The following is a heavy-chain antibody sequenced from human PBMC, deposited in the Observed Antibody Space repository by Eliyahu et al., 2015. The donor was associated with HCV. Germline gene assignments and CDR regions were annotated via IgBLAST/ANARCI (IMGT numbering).Heavy chain of an antibody. Sequence: QVQLQESGPGLVKSSETLSLTCTVXGGSITTYYWSWIRQPPGKGLEWIGYIHYSGSTNYNPSLKSRVTMAVDTSKNQFSLNLTSVTAADTAVYYCASGGGGIAVAGTGGWFDPWGQGTLVTVSS. V-gene: IGHV4-59*01. J-gene: IGHJ5*02. CDR2: IHYSGST. CDR1: GGSITTYY. D-gene: IGHD6-19*01. CDR3: ASGGGGIAVAGTGGWFDP.